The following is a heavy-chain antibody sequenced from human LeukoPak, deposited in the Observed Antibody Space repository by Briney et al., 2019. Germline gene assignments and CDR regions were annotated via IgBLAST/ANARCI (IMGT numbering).Heavy chain of an antibody. D-gene: IGHD3-10*01. J-gene: IGHJ4*02. V-gene: IGHV3-23*01. CDR1: GFTFSSYA. CDR3: AKGYLSSGTYYTSFDY. Sequence: GGSLRLSCAASGFTFSSYAKSWVRQAPGKGLEWVSTISGSSTDTYYADSVKGRFTLSRDNSKNTLYLQMNSLRAEDTAVYYCAKGYLSSGTYYTSFDYWGQGTLVTVSS. CDR2: ISGSSTDT.